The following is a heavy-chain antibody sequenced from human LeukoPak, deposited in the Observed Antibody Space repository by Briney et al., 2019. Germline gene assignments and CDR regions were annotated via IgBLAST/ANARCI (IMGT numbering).Heavy chain of an antibody. V-gene: IGHV3-33*01. Sequence: PGGSLRLSCAASGFTLSSYGMHWVRQAPGKGLEWVAVTWYDGSDKYYADSVKGRFTISRDNSKNTLYLQMNSLRAEDTAVYYCARASTSWGNHRNDAFDIWGQGTMVTVSS. J-gene: IGHJ3*02. CDR1: GFTLSSYG. CDR2: TWYDGSDK. CDR3: ARASTSWGNHRNDAFDI. D-gene: IGHD2-2*01.